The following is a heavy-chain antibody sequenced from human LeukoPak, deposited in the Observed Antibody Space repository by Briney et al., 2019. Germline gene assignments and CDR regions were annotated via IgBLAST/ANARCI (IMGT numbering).Heavy chain of an antibody. J-gene: IGHJ4*02. Sequence: GGSLRLSCAASGFTFSSYGMHWVRQAPGKGLEWVAFIRYDGSNKYTADSVKGRFTISRDNSKNTLYLQMNSLRAEDTAIYYCAKNYYDSSGYSSYFDYWGQGTLVTVSS. V-gene: IGHV3-30*02. CDR2: IRYDGSNK. CDR3: AKNYYDSSGYSSYFDY. D-gene: IGHD3-22*01. CDR1: GFTFSSYG.